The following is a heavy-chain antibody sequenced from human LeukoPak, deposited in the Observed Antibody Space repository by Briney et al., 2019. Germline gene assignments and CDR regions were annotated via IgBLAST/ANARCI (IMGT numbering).Heavy chain of an antibody. CDR3: ARRITGTTSDSFDY. CDR2: IYTSGST. D-gene: IGHD1-20*01. Sequence: SETLSLTCSVSGGSISIYYWSWIRQPAGKGLEWIGRIYTSGSTYYDPSLKSRITISVDTSKNQFSLKVRSVTAADTAVYYCARRITGTTSDSFDYWGQGILVTVSS. CDR1: GGSISIYY. J-gene: IGHJ4*02. V-gene: IGHV4-4*07.